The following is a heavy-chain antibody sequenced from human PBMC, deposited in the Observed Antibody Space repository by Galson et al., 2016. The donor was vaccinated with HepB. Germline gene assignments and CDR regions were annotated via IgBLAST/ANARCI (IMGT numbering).Heavy chain of an antibody. J-gene: IGHJ5*02. V-gene: IGHV1-69*13. CDR3: ARRGYCSDGRCLPNWFDP. CDR1: GSRITHYA. D-gene: IGHD2-15*01. Sequence: SVKVSCKASGSRITHYAFSWVRQAPSQGLEWMGTIIPILPSPNYAPNFEGRVTITADESTNTFHMELSSLTSDDTAVYYCARRGYCSDGRCLPNWFDPWGPGTLVAVSS. CDR2: IIPILPSP.